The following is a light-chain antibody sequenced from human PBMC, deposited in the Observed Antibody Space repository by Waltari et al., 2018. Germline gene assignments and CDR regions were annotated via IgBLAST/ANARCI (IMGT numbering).Light chain of an antibody. V-gene: IGKV3D-15*01. CDR2: VAS. J-gene: IGKJ2*01. CDR3: QQYNNWPPYT. Sequence: EIVMTQCRATRPVSPGERSTLPCRASQRVSSNLAWYQQKPGQAPRLLIYVASTRATGIPARFSGSGSWTEFTLTISSLQSEDFAVYYCQQYNNWPPYTFGQGTKLEIK. CDR1: QRVSSN.